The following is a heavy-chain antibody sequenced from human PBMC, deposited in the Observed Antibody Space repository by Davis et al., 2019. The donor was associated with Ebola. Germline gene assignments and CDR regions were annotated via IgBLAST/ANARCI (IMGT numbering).Heavy chain of an antibody. V-gene: IGHV3-66*01. D-gene: IGHD6-13*01. J-gene: IGHJ1*01. Sequence: GESLKISCAASGFTVSSNYMSWVRQAPGKGLEWVSVIYSGGSTYYADSVKGRFTISRDNSKNTLYLQMNSLRAEDTAVYYCARSSSWYVEYFQHWGQGTLVTVSS. CDR1: GFTVSSNY. CDR3: ARSSSWYVEYFQH. CDR2: IYSGGST.